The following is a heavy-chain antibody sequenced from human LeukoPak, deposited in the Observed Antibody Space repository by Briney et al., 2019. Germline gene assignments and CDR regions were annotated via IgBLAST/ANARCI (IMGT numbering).Heavy chain of an antibody. CDR1: GDSVSSNSAA. Sequence: SQTLSLTCAISGDSVSSNSAAWNWIRQSPSRGLECLRRTYYRSKWYDDYAVSVKSRITINPDTSKNQFSLQLNSLTPQYTAVYYCAGGGRGGTVWYFDLWGRGTLVTVSS. V-gene: IGHV6-1*01. D-gene: IGHD3-16*01. CDR2: TYYRSKWYD. CDR3: AGGGRGGTVWYFDL. J-gene: IGHJ2*01.